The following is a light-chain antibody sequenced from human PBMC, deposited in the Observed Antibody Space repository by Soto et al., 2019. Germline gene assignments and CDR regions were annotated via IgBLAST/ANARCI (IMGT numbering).Light chain of an antibody. Sequence: QSALTQPASVSGSPGQSITISCTGTSSDFGGYNYVSWYQQHPGKAPKLMIYDVSNRPSGVSNRFSGSKSGNTASLTISGLQAEDEADYYCSSYTSSSTNVVFGGGTKVTVL. CDR3: SSYTSSSTNVV. CDR1: SSDFGGYNY. J-gene: IGLJ2*01. V-gene: IGLV2-14*01. CDR2: DVS.